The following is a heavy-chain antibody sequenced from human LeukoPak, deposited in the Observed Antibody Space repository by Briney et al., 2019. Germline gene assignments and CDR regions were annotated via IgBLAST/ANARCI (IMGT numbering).Heavy chain of an antibody. D-gene: IGHD3-16*01. Sequence: SETLSLTCTVSGGSISSYYWNWIRQPPGKALEWIGYIYYSGSTNYNPSLKSRVTISVDTSKNQFSLRLSSVTAADTAVYYCARDGGLISDYAFHIWGQGTMVTVSS. V-gene: IGHV4-59*01. J-gene: IGHJ3*02. CDR1: GGSISSYY. CDR3: ARDGGLISDYAFHI. CDR2: IYYSGST.